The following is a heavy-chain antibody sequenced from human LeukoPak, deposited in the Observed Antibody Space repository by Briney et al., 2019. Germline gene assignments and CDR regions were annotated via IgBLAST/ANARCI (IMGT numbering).Heavy chain of an antibody. CDR3: ARGGSSIAARPRAGGVYY. J-gene: IGHJ4*02. D-gene: IGHD6-6*01. CDR2: INHSGST. CDR1: GGSFSGYY. Sequence: SETLSLTCAVYGGSFSGYYWSWIRQPPGKGLEWIGEINHSGSTNYNPSLRSRVTISVDTSKNQFSLKLSSVTAADTAVYYCARGGSSIAARPRAGGVYYWGQGTLVTVSS. V-gene: IGHV4-34*01.